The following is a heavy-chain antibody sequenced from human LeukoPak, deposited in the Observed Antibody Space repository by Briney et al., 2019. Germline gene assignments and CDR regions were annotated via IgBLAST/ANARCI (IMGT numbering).Heavy chain of an antibody. CDR1: GGSFSGYY. Sequence: PSETLSLTCAVYGGSFSGYYWGWIRQPPGKGLEWIGEINHSGSTNYNPSLKSRVTISVDTSKNQFSLKLSSVTAADTAVYYCARAFLWFGELPIDYWGQGTLVTVSS. CDR3: ARAFLWFGELPIDY. J-gene: IGHJ4*02. CDR2: INHSGST. D-gene: IGHD3-10*01. V-gene: IGHV4-34*01.